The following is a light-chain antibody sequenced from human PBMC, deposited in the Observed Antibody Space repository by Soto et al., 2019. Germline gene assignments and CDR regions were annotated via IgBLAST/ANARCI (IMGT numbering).Light chain of an antibody. Sequence: QSALTQPRSVSGSPGQSVTISCTGTSSDVGVYNYVSWYQQYPGKAPKIMIYDVSKRPSGVPDRFSGSKSGNTASLTISGLQAEDEADYYCCSYAGSYTYVFGTGTKVTVL. CDR3: CSYAGSYTYV. V-gene: IGLV2-11*01. CDR1: SSDVGVYNY. J-gene: IGLJ1*01. CDR2: DVS.